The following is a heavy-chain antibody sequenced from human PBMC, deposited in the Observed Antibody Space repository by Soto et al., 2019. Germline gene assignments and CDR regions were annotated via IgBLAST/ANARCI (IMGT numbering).Heavy chain of an antibody. CDR2: ISNDGSNK. J-gene: IGHJ4*02. CDR1: GFTFKNYA. CDR3: AREETYYYGSGSFRAVDY. D-gene: IGHD3-10*01. V-gene: IGHV3-30-3*01. Sequence: QVQLVESGGGVVQPGRSLRLSCAASGFTFKNYALHWVRQAPGKGLEWVALISNDGSNKYYADSVKGRFTISRDNSENTLILQMHSLRAEDTALYFCAREETYYYGSGSFRAVDYWGQGTLVTVSS.